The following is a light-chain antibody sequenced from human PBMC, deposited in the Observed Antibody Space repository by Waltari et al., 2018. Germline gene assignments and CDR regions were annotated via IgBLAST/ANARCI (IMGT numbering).Light chain of an antibody. Sequence: QSALSQPASVSGSPGQSITISCTGTSSAVGGYNFVSWYQQHPGKAPQLMIYEVSTRPSGVSNRFSASKSGNTASLTISGLQAEDEADYYCSSYTSGSTLVVFGGGTKLTVL. CDR2: EVS. V-gene: IGLV2-14*01. CDR1: SSAVGGYNF. J-gene: IGLJ2*01. CDR3: SSYTSGSTLVV.